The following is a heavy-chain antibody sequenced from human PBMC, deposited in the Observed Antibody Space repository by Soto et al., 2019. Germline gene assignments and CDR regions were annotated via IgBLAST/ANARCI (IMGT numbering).Heavy chain of an antibody. CDR2: ISGSGGST. J-gene: IGHJ4*02. Sequence: GGSLRLSCAASGFTFSSYAMSWVRQAPGKGLEWVSAISGSGGSTYYADSVKGRFTISRDNSKNTLYLQMSSLRAEDTAVYFCAKDAKGGIYYFDYWGQGTLVTVSS. CDR1: GFTFSSYA. CDR3: AKDAKGGIYYFDY. V-gene: IGHV3-23*01. D-gene: IGHD1-26*01.